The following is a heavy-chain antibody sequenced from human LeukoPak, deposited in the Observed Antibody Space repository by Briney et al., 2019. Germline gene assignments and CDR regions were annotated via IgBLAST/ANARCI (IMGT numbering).Heavy chain of an antibody. CDR2: MNIDGSEK. CDR3: ARDPVEWELLLDY. D-gene: IGHD1-26*01. V-gene: IGHV3-7*01. Sequence: GGSLRLSCAASGFTFSSYAMSWVRQAPGKRPEWVANMNIDGSEKYYADSVKGRFSISRDNARNSGYLQMNSLRVEDTAVYYCARDPVEWELLLDYWGQGTLVTVSS. CDR1: GFTFSSYA. J-gene: IGHJ4*02.